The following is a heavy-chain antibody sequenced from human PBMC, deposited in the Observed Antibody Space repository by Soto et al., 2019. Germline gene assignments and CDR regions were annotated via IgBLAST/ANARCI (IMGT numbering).Heavy chain of an antibody. V-gene: IGHV3-30*18. CDR3: AKDQGY. CDR1: GFTFSSYG. Sequence: QVQLVESGGGVVQPGRSLRLSCAASGFTFSSYGMHWVRQAPGKGLEWVAVISYDGSNKYYADSVKGRFTISRDNSKNTLYLQMNSLRAEDTAVYYWAKDQGYWGQGTLVTVSS. J-gene: IGHJ4*02. CDR2: ISYDGSNK.